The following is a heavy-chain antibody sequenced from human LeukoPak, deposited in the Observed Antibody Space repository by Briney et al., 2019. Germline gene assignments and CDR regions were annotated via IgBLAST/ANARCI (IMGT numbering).Heavy chain of an antibody. Sequence: SETLSLTCTVSGGSISSGGYYWSWIRQHPGKGLEWIGYIYYSGSTYYNPSLKSRVTISVDTSKNQFSLKLSSVTAADTAVYYCARYYDSSGYYYEDYWGQGTLVTVSS. J-gene: IGHJ4*02. D-gene: IGHD3-22*01. CDR1: GGSISSGGYY. V-gene: IGHV4-31*03. CDR2: IYYSGST. CDR3: ARYYDSSGYYYEDY.